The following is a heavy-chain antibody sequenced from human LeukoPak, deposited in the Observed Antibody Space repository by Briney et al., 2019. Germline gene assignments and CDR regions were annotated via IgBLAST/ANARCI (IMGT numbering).Heavy chain of an antibody. CDR1: GGSISSSSYY. Sequence: PSETLSLTCTVSGGSISSSSYYWGWIRQPPGKGLEWIGNIYYSGSTYYNPSLKSRVTISVDTSKNQFSLKLSSVTAADTAVYYCARAILRAYGFDIWGQGTMVTVSS. J-gene: IGHJ3*02. CDR2: IYYSGST. V-gene: IGHV4-39*01. CDR3: ARAILRAYGFDI. D-gene: IGHD3-10*01.